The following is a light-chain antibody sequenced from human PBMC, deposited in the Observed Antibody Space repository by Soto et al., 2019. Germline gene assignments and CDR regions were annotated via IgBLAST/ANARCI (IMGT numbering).Light chain of an antibody. CDR2: MAS. Sequence: DIQMTQSTSTVSASVGDRVTITCRASQSIRSSLPWYQPKPGTAPKLLISMASILDSGVPSRFSGSVSRPEFPLTCSTLHPDFFATYYCQQYNSYCTVGQGALV. CDR1: QSIRSS. CDR3: QQYNSYCT. J-gene: IGKJ1*01. V-gene: IGKV1-5*03.